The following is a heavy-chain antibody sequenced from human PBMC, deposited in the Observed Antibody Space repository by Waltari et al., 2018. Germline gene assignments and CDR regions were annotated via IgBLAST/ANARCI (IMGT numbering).Heavy chain of an antibody. CDR1: GFTFSSYG. V-gene: IGHV3-30*03. CDR3: ASGPFTPM. J-gene: IGHJ4*02. CDR2: ISYDGSNK. Sequence: QVQLVESGGGVVQPGRSLRLSCAASGFTFSSYGMHWVRQAPGKGLEWVAGISYDGSNKYYADSVKGRFTISRDNSKNTLYLQMNSLRAEDTAVYYCASGPFTPMWGQGTLVTVSS. D-gene: IGHD3-16*01.